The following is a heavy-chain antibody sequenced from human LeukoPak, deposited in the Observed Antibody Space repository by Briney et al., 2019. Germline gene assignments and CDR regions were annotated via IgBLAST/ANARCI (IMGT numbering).Heavy chain of an antibody. D-gene: IGHD3-10*01. CDR1: GFTFSSYG. J-gene: IGHJ4*02. V-gene: IGHV3-30*02. CDR3: AKDKYYGSGSSPDY. Sequence: PGGSLRLSCAASGFTFSSYGMTWVRQAPGKGLEWVAFIRYDGSNKYYADSVKGRFTISRDNSKNTLYLQMNSLRAEDTAVYYCAKDKYYGSGSSPDYWGQGTLVTVSS. CDR2: IRYDGSNK.